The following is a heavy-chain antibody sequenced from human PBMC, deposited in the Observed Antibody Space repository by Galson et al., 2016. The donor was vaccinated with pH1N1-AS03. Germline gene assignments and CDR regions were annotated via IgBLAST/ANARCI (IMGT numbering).Heavy chain of an antibody. CDR2: ISYDGSNK. CDR1: VFTFRSYG. J-gene: IGHJ6*03. V-gene: IGHV3-33*03. D-gene: IGHD2-2*01. Sequence: GGSLRLSCAASVFTFRSYGMHWVRQTPGKGLEWVAFISYDGSNKYYSDSVKGRFSISRDNSQNTVYLQMSSLRADDTAVYYCAKMEVPAAKVWDYYYMDVWGKGTAVTVSS. CDR3: AKMEVPAAKVWDYYYMDV.